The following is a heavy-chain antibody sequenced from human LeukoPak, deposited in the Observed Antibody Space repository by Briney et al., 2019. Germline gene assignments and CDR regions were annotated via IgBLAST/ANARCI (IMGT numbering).Heavy chain of an antibody. V-gene: IGHV1-46*01. D-gene: IGHD2-2*02. CDR3: ARAGCSSTSCYTYYYYYYMDV. CDR2: INPSGGST. CDR1: GYTFTSYY. Sequence: ASVKVSCKASGYTFTSYYMHWVRQAPGQGLEWMGIINPSGGSTSYTQKFQGRVTMTRDMSTSTVYMELSSLGSEDTAVYYCARAGCSSTSCYTYYYYYYMDVWGKGTTVTVSS. J-gene: IGHJ6*03.